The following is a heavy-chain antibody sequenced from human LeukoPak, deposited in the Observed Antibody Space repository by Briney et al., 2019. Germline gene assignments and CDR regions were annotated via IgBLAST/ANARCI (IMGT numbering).Heavy chain of an antibody. CDR2: IYSGGST. CDR3: ARGYNWNFIDY. CDR1: GFTVSSNY. D-gene: IGHD1-7*01. Sequence: GGSLRLSCAASGFTVSSNYMSWVRQAPGKGLEWVSVIYSGGSTYYADSVKGRFTISRDNSKNSLYLQMNSLRAEDTAVYYCARGYNWNFIDYWGQGTLVTVSS. V-gene: IGHV3-66*01. J-gene: IGHJ4*02.